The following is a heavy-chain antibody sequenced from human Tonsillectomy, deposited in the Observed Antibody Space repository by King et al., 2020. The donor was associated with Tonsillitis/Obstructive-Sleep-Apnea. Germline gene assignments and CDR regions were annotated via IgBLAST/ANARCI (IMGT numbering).Heavy chain of an antibody. J-gene: IGHJ6*03. CDR1: GYTFTSYG. CDR2: ISAYNGNT. CDR3: ARDLAAARYYYYYYMDV. Sequence: VQLVESGAEVKKPGASVKVSCKASGYTFTSYGISWVRQAPGQGLEWMGWISAYNGNTNYAQKLQGRVTMTTDTSTSTAYMELRSLRSDDTAVYYCARDLAAARYYYYYYMDVWGKGTTVTVSS. V-gene: IGHV1-18*01. D-gene: IGHD6-13*01.